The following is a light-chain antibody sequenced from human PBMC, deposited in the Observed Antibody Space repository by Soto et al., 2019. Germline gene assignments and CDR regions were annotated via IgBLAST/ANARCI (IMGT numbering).Light chain of an antibody. J-gene: IGKJ5*01. Sequence: EIVMTQSPATLSVSPGERATLSCRASQSVSGNLAWYQQKPGQAPRLLIYGASTRATGIPARFSGSGSGTEFALTISSLQSEDFAVYYSQQYNNWPPITLGQGTRLEIK. CDR1: QSVSGN. CDR2: GAS. V-gene: IGKV3-15*01. CDR3: QQYNNWPPIT.